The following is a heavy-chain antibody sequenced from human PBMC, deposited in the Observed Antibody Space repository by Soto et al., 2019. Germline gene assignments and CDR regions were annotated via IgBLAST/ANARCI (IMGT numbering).Heavy chain of an antibody. J-gene: IGHJ4*02. Sequence: QVQLVQSGAEVKKPGASVKVSCEASGYTFTSYYMHWVRQAPGQGLEWMGIINPTSGTTYAQKFQGRVTMTRDTSTSTVYMELSSLRSEDTAVYYCARVYCSGGSCYGIDSWGQGTLVTVSS. D-gene: IGHD2-15*01. CDR2: INPTSGT. V-gene: IGHV1-46*01. CDR1: GYTFTSYY. CDR3: ARVYCSGGSCYGIDS.